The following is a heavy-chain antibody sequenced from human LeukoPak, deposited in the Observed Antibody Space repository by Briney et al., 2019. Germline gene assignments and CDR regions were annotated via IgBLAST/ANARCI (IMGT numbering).Heavy chain of an antibody. CDR2: ISSSGSTI. Sequence: GGSLRLSCAASGFTFSSYEINWVRQAPGKGLEWVSYISSSGSTIYYADSVKGRFTISRDNAKNSLYLQMNSLRAEDTAVYYCARSAVRGVYYYYYMDVWGKGTTVTISS. V-gene: IGHV3-48*03. J-gene: IGHJ6*03. D-gene: IGHD3-10*01. CDR3: ARSAVRGVYYYYYMDV. CDR1: GFTFSSYE.